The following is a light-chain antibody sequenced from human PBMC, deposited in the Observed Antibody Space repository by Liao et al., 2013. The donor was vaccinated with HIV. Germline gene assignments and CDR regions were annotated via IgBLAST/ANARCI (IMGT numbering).Light chain of an antibody. CDR1: KVGDKY. J-gene: IGLJ2*01. Sequence: SYELTQPLSVSVSPGQTATITCSGDKVGDKYVSWNQQRPGQSPVLVIYQDTKRPSGIPERFSGSTSGSTAALTISRVEAGDEADYYCHVWDINRDHSVFGGGTKLTVL. CDR3: HVWDINRDHSV. CDR2: QDT. V-gene: IGLV3-1*01.